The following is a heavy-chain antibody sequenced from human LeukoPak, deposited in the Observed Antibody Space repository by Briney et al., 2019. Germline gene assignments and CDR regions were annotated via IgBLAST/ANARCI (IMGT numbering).Heavy chain of an antibody. CDR3: ARGRGFLDV. J-gene: IGHJ6*04. CDR2: ISPYTGNT. Sequence: ASVKVSCKASNYTFTSHDISWVRQAPGQGLEWMGWISPYTGNTKYAQKFQGRVTMTTSTSTSIVYMELRSLRSEDTAVYYCARGRGFLDVWGKGTTVTVSS. CDR1: NYTFTSHD. D-gene: IGHD3-10*01. V-gene: IGHV1-18*01.